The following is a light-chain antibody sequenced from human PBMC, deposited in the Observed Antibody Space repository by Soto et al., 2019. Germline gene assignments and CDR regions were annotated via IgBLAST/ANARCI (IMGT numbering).Light chain of an antibody. CDR3: QQYGGAPYT. J-gene: IGKJ2*01. CDR2: RAS. V-gene: IGKV3-20*01. Sequence: EIVLTQSPDTLPFSPGEGVTLSCRASQSVVSDYVAWYQQKPGQAPRLLIYRASIGATVLPARFSGSGSGPHFTLTISRLEPEDFAVYYYQQYGGAPYTFGQGT. CDR1: QSVVSDY.